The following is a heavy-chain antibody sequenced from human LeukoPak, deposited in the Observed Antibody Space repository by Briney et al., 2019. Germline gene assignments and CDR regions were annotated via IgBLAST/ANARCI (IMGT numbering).Heavy chain of an antibody. J-gene: IGHJ6*03. CDR3: AKTPTVTTPPYYYYYMDV. Sequence: PGGSLRLSCAASGFTFSNNVMSWVRQAPGKGLEWVSAISTTSDSAYYADSVKGRFTISRDNSKNSLYLQMNSLRAEDTAVYYCAKTPTVTTPPYYYYYMDVWGKGTTVTVSS. CDR1: GFTFSNNV. V-gene: IGHV3-23*01. CDR2: ISTTSDSA. D-gene: IGHD4-11*01.